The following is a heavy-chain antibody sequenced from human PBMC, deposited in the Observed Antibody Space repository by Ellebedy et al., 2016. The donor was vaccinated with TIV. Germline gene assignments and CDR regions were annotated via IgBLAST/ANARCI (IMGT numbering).Heavy chain of an antibody. CDR3: ARGPHSYCSGGSCPPDY. D-gene: IGHD2-15*01. CDR2: IGTAGDT. J-gene: IGHJ4*02. Sequence: GGSLRLXCAASGFTFSSYDMHWVRQATGKGLEWVSAIGTAGDTYYPGSVKGRFTISRENAKNSLYLQMNSLRAGDTAVYYCARGPHSYCSGGSCPPDYWGQGTLVTVSS. V-gene: IGHV3-13*01. CDR1: GFTFSSYD.